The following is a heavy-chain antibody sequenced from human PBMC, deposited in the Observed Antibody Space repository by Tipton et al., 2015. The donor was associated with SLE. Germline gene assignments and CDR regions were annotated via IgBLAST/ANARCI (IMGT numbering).Heavy chain of an antibody. Sequence: TLSLTCTVSGGSISSSSYYWGWIRQPPGKGLEWIGSIYYSGSTYYNPSLKSRVTIPVDTSKNQFSLKLSSVTAADTAGYYCARDSYVFPYNMDVWGKGTLVTVSS. CDR3: ARDSYVFPYNMDV. CDR1: GGSISSSSYY. D-gene: IGHD3-16*01. CDR2: IYYSGST. J-gene: IGHJ6*03. V-gene: IGHV4-39*07.